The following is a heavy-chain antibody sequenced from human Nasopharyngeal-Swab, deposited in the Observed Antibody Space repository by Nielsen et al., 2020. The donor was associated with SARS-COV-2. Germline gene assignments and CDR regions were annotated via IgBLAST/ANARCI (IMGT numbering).Heavy chain of an antibody. D-gene: IGHD6-19*01. Sequence: VRQAPGKGLEWVSAISGSGGSTYYADSVRGRFTISRDNSKNTLYLQMNSLRAEDTAVYYCAKDQQWLVLIGYYYYYGMDVWGQGTTVTVSS. V-gene: IGHV3-23*01. J-gene: IGHJ6*02. CDR3: AKDQQWLVLIGYYYYYGMDV. CDR2: ISGSGGST.